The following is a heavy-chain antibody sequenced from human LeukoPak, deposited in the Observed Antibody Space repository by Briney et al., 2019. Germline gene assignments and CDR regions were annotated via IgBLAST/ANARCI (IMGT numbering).Heavy chain of an antibody. CDR3: ASVDTAMATDAFDI. Sequence: SVKVSCKASAGSFTSYAISWVRQAPGQGLEWMGGIIPIFGTANYAQKFQGRVTITTDESTRTAYMELSSLRSEDTAVYYCASVDTAMATDAFDIWGQGTMVTVSS. CDR1: AGSFTSYA. CDR2: IIPIFGTA. D-gene: IGHD5-18*01. V-gene: IGHV1-69*05. J-gene: IGHJ3*02.